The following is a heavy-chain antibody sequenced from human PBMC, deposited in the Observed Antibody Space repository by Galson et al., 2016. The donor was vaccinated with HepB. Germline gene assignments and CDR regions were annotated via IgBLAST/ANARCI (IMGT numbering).Heavy chain of an antibody. CDR1: GFTFSSYA. CDR2: ISRSGDAT. D-gene: IGHD1-26*01. V-gene: IGHV3-23*01. Sequence: SLRLSCAASGFTFSSYAMDWVRQAPRKGLEWVSAISRSGDATYYADSVKGRFTIFRDNSKGTLYLQMNSLRAEDTAVYYCAKEVGTVHPSNWFDPWGQGTLVTVSS. J-gene: IGHJ5*02. CDR3: AKEVGTVHPSNWFDP.